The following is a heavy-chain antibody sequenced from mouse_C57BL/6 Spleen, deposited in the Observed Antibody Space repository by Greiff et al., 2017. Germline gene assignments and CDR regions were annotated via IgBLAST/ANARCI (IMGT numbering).Heavy chain of an antibody. J-gene: IGHJ4*01. D-gene: IGHD2-5*01. CDR2: IDPETGGT. Sequence: QVQLQQSGAELVRPGASVTLSCKASGYTFTDYEMHWVKQTPVHGLEWIGAIDPETGGTAHNQKFKGKAILTADKSSSTAYMELRSLTSEDSAVYYCTRLNSNYVGYAMDYWGQGTSVTVSS. CDR1: GYTFTDYE. CDR3: TRLNSNYVGYAMDY. V-gene: IGHV1-15*01.